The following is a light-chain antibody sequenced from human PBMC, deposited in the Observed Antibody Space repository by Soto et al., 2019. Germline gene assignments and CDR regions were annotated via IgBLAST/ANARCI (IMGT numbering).Light chain of an antibody. Sequence: DIPMTQSPSSLSASVGDRVSITCQASQDISNFLNWYQQKPGRAPTLLIYDASNLETEVPSRFSGSGSGTDFTFTISSLQPEDFATYYCQQSDILPLTFGGGTRVEIK. CDR3: QQSDILPLT. CDR1: QDISNF. CDR2: DAS. V-gene: IGKV1-33*01. J-gene: IGKJ4*01.